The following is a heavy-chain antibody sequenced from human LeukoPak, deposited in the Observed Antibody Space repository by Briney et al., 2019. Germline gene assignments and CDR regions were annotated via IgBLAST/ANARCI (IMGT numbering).Heavy chain of an antibody. V-gene: IGHV3-53*01. D-gene: IGHD5-12*01. J-gene: IGHJ4*02. CDR1: GFSVSSKY. CDR2: IYSGDSP. Sequence: GGSLRLSCAASGFSVSSKYLSWVRKAPGKGLECVSIIYSGDSPYYADSVKGRFTVSRDNSKNTLFLQMNGLRAEDTAVYYCATVGGYGSHFDNWGQGTLVTVSS. CDR3: ATVGGYGSHFDN.